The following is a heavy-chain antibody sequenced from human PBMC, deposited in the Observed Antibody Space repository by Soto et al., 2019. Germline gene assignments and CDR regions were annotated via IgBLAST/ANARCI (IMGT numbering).Heavy chain of an antibody. CDR3: AIRPDFWSGDGTYAFSAFDI. Sequence: SETLSLTCTVSGGSISSYYWSWIRQPPGKGLEWIGYIYYSGSTYYNPSLKSRVTISVDTSKNQFSLKLSSVTAADTAVYYCAIRPDFWSGDGTYAFSAFDIWGQGTTVTVSS. J-gene: IGHJ3*02. V-gene: IGHV4-59*12. CDR2: IYYSGST. CDR1: GGSISSYY. D-gene: IGHD3-3*01.